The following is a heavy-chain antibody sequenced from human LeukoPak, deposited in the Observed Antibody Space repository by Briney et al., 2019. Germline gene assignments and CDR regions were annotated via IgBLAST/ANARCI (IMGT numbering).Heavy chain of an antibody. Sequence: GGSLRLSCAASGFTFSTFWMHWVRQTPGKGLVWVSRISSDGSTTHYADSVKGRFTISRDNAKNTLFLHMNSLGAEDTAVYYCNVRWGPNSDYWGQGTLVTVSS. CDR1: GFTFSTFW. CDR2: ISSDGSTT. J-gene: IGHJ4*02. CDR3: NVRWGPNSDY. D-gene: IGHD7-27*01. V-gene: IGHV3-74*01.